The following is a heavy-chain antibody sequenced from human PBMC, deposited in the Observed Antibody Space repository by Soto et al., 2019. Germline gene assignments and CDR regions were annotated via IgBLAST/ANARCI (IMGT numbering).Heavy chain of an antibody. CDR3: ASTLYAHWAFGI. D-gene: IGHD2-2*01. V-gene: IGHV4-39*01. J-gene: IGHJ3*02. CDR2: IYYSGSA. CDR1: GDSMPISEFL. Sequence: QLLESGPGLVKPSETLSLSCTVSGDSMPISEFLWGWVRQSPGKGLEWIGGIYYSGSAYYKPYLGRRATLAVDTSRNQFFLSVTSVTAADTAVYYCASTLYAHWAFGIWGKGQLVTVSS.